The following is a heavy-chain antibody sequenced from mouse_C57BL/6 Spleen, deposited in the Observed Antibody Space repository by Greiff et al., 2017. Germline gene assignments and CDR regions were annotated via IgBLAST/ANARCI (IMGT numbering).Heavy chain of an antibody. V-gene: IGHV5-4*03. J-gene: IGHJ3*01. CDR1: GFTFSSYA. Sequence: EVMLVESGGGLVKPGGSLKLSCAASGFTFSSYAMSWVRLTPETRLEWVATISDGGSYTYYPDNVKGRFTSSRDNAKNNLYLQMSHLKSEDTAMYYCARDDYGFAYWGQGTLVTGSA. CDR2: ISDGGSYT. D-gene: IGHD2-4*01. CDR3: ARDDYGFAY.